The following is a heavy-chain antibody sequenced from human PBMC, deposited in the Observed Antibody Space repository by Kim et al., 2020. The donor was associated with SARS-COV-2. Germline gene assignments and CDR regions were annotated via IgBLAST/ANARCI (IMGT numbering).Heavy chain of an antibody. V-gene: IGHV3-9*01. CDR3: AKAAGGGGYVDGYDY. D-gene: IGHD1-26*01. Sequence: DSVKGRLTVSRDNAKTSLYLQLNSLRPEDTALYYCAKAAGGGGYVDGYDYWGQGTLVTVSS. J-gene: IGHJ4*02.